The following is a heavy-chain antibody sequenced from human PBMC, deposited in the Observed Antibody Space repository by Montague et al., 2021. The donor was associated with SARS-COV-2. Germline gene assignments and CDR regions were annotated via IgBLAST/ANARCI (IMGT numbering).Heavy chain of an antibody. Sequence: TLSLTCTVSGGSVSSGGYYWSWVRQPAGEGLEWIGRVTTSGTTNYSPSLRSRVTMSVDTSKNQFSLNLNSVTAADTAIYYCARTPTRPLSLDSWGQGTLVTVSS. CDR3: ARTPTRPLSLDS. V-gene: IGHV4-61*02. CDR2: VTTSGTT. CDR1: GGSVSSGGYY. D-gene: IGHD6-6*01. J-gene: IGHJ4*02.